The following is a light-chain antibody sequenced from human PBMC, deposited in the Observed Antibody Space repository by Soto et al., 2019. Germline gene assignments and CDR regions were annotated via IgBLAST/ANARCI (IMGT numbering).Light chain of an antibody. CDR2: DAS. CDR1: QSISHW. V-gene: IGKV1-5*01. J-gene: IGKJ1*01. Sequence: STLSASVGDRVTITCRASQSISHWLAWYQQKPGKAPKLLIYDASSLESGVPSRFSGSGSGTEFTLTISSLQPDDFATYYCQQYNSYSRTFGQGTKVDIK. CDR3: QQYNSYSRT.